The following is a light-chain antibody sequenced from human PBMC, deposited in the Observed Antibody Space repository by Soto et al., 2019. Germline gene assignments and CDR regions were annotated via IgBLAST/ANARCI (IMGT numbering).Light chain of an antibody. CDR1: ETISSW. Sequence: EIQMTQSASTLSGSIGDRVTITCRASETISSWLAWYQQKPGKGPKLLIYKASTLKSGVPSRFSGSGSGTEFTLTISSLQPDDFATYYCQHYNSYSEAFGQGTKVDIK. J-gene: IGKJ1*01. CDR3: QHYNSYSEA. CDR2: KAS. V-gene: IGKV1-5*03.